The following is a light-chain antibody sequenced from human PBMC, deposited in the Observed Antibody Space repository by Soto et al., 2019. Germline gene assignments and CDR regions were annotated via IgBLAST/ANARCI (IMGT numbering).Light chain of an antibody. CDR3: HQYYSYPWT. CDR1: QSISNL. J-gene: IGKJ1*01. Sequence: DIQMTQSPSTLSASVGDRVTITCRASQSISNLLAWYQQKPGKAPYLLIYKASSLESGVPSRFSGSASGTEFTLTISSLQPDDCASYYCHQYYSYPWTFGQGTKVEIK. CDR2: KAS. V-gene: IGKV1-5*03.